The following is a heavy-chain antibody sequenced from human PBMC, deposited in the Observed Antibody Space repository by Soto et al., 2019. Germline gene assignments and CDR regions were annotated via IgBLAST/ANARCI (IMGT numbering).Heavy chain of an antibody. D-gene: IGHD3-22*01. Sequence: SSVKVSCKASGCTFSSYAISWVRQAPGQGLEWMGGIIPIFGTANYAQKFQGRVTITADESTSTAYMELSSLRSEDTAVYYCARDRARYYYDSSGYYTAFDIWG. CDR2: IIPIFGTA. V-gene: IGHV1-69*13. J-gene: IGHJ3*02. CDR3: ARDRARYYYDSSGYYTAFDI. CDR1: GCTFSSYA.